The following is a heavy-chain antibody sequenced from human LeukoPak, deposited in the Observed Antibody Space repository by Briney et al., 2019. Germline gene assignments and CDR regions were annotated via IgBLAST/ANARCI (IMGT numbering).Heavy chain of an antibody. CDR1: TFTFSSYA. J-gene: IGHJ6*03. CDR2: ISSSSSYI. D-gene: IGHD1-26*01. Sequence: GGSLRLSCAASTFTFSSYAMNWVRQAPGKGLEWVSSISSSSSYIYYADSVKGRFTISRDNAKNSLYLQMSSLSPDDTAVYFCARDPYSGNYGNYYYYYMDVWGKGTTVTISS. CDR3: ARDPYSGNYGNYYYYYMDV. V-gene: IGHV3-21*06.